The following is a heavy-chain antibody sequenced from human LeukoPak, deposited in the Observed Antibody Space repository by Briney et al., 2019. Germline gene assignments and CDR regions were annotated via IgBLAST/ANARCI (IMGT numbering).Heavy chain of an antibody. D-gene: IGHD2-21*02. J-gene: IGHJ4*02. CDR3: AKDAYCGGDCYSPVKPLDS. Sequence: PGRSLRLSCAASGSTFSSYCMNCVRQAEGKGMEWVSSISSSSSYIFYADSVEGRFTISRDNAKNSLYLQMNSLRAADTSVYYCAKDAYCGGDCYSPVKPLDSWGQGTLVTVSS. CDR1: GSTFSSYC. V-gene: IGHV3-21*01. CDR2: ISSSSSYI.